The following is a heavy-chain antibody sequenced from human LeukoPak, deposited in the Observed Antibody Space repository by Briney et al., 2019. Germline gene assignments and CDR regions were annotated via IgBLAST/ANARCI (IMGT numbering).Heavy chain of an antibody. V-gene: IGHV4-38-2*02. J-gene: IGHJ4*02. CDR2: FYHSGIT. Sequence: PSETLSLTCTVSGYSISSGYFWGWIRQPPGKGLEWIGSFYHSGITYYNPSLKSRVTISVEMSKNQFSLKLSSVTAADTAVYYCARVSGYDWESFYDYWGQGTLVTVSS. D-gene: IGHD5-12*01. CDR3: ARVSGYDWESFYDY. CDR1: GYSISSGYF.